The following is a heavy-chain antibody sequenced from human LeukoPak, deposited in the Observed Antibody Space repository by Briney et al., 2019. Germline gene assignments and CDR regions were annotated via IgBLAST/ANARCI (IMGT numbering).Heavy chain of an antibody. CDR2: NYHSGST. CDR3: ARGHYGSGSYYKLWFDP. J-gene: IGHJ5*02. CDR1: GGPLSSGGYS. Sequence: PSQPLSLACAVSGGPLSSGGYSWSWIWQQPGKGLEWIGYNYHSGSTYYNSSLQSRVTISVDRSKNQFCLKLSSVTAADTAVYYCARGHYGSGSYYKLWFDPWGQGTLVTVSS. V-gene: IGHV4-30-2*01. D-gene: IGHD3-10*01.